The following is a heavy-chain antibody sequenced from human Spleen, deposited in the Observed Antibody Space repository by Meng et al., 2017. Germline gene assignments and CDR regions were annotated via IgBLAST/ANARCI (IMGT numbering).Heavy chain of an antibody. Sequence: ASVKVSCKASGYTFTSYYMHWVRQAPGHGLEWMGIINPSGGSTSYAQKFQGRVTMTRDTSTSTVYMELSSLRSEDTAVYYCARGYCSGGSCYRHWFDPWGQGTLVTVSS. CDR1: GYTFTSYY. V-gene: IGHV1-46*01. D-gene: IGHD2-15*01. CDR3: ARGYCSGGSCYRHWFDP. CDR2: INPSGGST. J-gene: IGHJ5*02.